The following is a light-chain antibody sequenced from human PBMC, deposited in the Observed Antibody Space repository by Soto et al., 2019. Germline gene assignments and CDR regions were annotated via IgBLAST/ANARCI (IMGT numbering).Light chain of an antibody. CDR3: AAWDDRLGDYV. J-gene: IGLJ1*01. V-gene: IGLV1-44*01. CDR1: NSNIGTNT. Sequence: QSVLTQPPSASATPGQRVTISCSGSNSNIGTNTVNWYQQLPGTAPRLLIYTNNQRPSGVPQRFSGSKTGTSASLAIGGLQSEDWADYYCAAWDDRLGDYVFVNGTKVTV. CDR2: TNN.